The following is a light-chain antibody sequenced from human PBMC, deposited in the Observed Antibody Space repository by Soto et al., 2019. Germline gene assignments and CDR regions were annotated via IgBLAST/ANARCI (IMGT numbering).Light chain of an antibody. V-gene: IGKV3-11*01. CDR2: DAS. Sequence: EIVLTQSPATLSLSPGERATLSCRASQSVSSYLAWYQQKPGQAPRLLIYDASNRATGIPARFSGSGSGTDFTLTSSSLEPEDFAVYYCQQRSNWLTLGGGTKVEIK. CDR3: QQRSNWLT. CDR1: QSVSSY. J-gene: IGKJ4*01.